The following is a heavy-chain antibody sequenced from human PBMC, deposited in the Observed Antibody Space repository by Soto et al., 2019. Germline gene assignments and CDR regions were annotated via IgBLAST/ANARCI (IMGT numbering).Heavy chain of an antibody. Sequence: SETLSLTCTVSGGSISSYYWSRIRQPPGKGLEWIGYIYYSGSTNYNPSLKSRVTISVDTSKNQFSLKLSSVTAADTAVYYCARVSSGMAAAGAVLDWFDPWGQGTLVTVS. D-gene: IGHD6-13*01. CDR2: IYYSGST. J-gene: IGHJ5*02. V-gene: IGHV4-59*01. CDR1: GGSISSYY. CDR3: ARVSSGMAAAGAVLDWFDP.